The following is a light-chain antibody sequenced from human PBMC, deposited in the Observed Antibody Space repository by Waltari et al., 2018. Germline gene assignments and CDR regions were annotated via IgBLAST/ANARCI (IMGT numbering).Light chain of an antibody. CDR3: HSRDISGDVL. CDR1: SLRIYY. V-gene: IGLV3-19*01. J-gene: IGLJ2*01. CDR2: GKN. Sequence: SSELTQDPAVSVALGQTVRITCQGDSLRIYYVSWFLQKPGQAPALGIYGKNRRPSGIPDRFSASSSGSTASLTIIGAQAEDEADYYCHSRDISGDVLIGGGTKLTVV.